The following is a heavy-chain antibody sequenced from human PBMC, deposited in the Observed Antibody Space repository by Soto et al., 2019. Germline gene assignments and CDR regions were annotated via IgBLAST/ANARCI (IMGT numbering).Heavy chain of an antibody. Sequence: PGGSLRLSCAASGFTFSNAWMNWVRQAPGKGLEWVGCIKSKTDGGTTDYAAPVKGRFTISRDDSKNTLYLQMNSLKTEDTAVYYCTTDFNLGWFVDLSLLIPSYGMHVRGPATTLTLSS. J-gene: IGHJ6*02. D-gene: IGHD3-10*01. CDR2: IKSKTDGGTT. CDR1: GFTFSNAW. V-gene: IGHV3-15*07. CDR3: TTDFNLGWFVDLSLLIPSYGMHV.